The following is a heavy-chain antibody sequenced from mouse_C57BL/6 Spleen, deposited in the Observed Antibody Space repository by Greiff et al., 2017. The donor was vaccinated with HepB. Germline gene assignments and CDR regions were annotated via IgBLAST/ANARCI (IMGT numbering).Heavy chain of an antibody. CDR3: TRSLPGRSFDY. CDR1: GYTFTDYE. J-gene: IGHJ2*01. Sequence: VQLQQSGAELVRPGASVTLSCKASGYTFTDYEMHWVKQTPVHGLEWIGAIDPETGGTAYNQKFKGKAILTADKSSSTAYMELRSLTAVDSAVYYCTRSLPGRSFDYWVQGTTLTVSS. CDR2: IDPETGGT. D-gene: IGHD5-5*01. V-gene: IGHV1-15*01.